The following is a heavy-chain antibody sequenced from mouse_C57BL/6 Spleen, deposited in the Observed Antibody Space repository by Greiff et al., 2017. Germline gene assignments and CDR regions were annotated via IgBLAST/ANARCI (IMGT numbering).Heavy chain of an antibody. V-gene: IGHV1-15*01. CDR3: NRPFAY. CDR2: IVPETGGT. J-gene: IGHJ3*01. CDR1: GYTFTDYE. Sequence: QVQLQQSGAELVRPGASVTLSCKASGYTFTDYEMHWVKQTPVPGLEWIGAIVPETGGTAYTQKFKGKATLTADTSSNTAYLQLRSLTAEDSAVYYCNRPFAYWGQGTPVTVSA.